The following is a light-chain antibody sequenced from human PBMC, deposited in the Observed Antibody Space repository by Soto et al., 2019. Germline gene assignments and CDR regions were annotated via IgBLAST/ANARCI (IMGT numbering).Light chain of an antibody. Sequence: DIQMTQSPSSLSASVGDRVTITCRASQSISSYLNWYQQKPRKAPKLLIYDASSLESGVPSRFSGSGSGTEFTLTISSLQPDDFATYYCQQYNSPPWTFGQGTKVDIK. CDR2: DAS. CDR3: QQYNSPPWT. J-gene: IGKJ1*01. CDR1: QSISSY. V-gene: IGKV1-5*01.